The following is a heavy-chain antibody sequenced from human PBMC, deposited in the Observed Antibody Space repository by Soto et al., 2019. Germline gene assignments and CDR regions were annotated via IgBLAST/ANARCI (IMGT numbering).Heavy chain of an antibody. Sequence: QVQLQQWGAGLLKPSETLSLTCAVYGGSFSGYYWTWIRQPPGKGLEWIGEINHSGSTNYNPSLKSRVSISVDTAKNQFSLRLSSVTAADTAVYYCARGGDPWGQGTLVTVSS. CDR1: GGSFSGYY. CDR3: ARGGDP. CDR2: INHSGST. J-gene: IGHJ5*02. V-gene: IGHV4-34*01.